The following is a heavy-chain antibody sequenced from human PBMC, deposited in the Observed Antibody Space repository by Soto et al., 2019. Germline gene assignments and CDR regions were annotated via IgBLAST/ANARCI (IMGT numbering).Heavy chain of an antibody. CDR2: ISGSGGST. CDR3: AKARARVLRVDYYYGMDV. V-gene: IGHV3-23*01. CDR1: GFTFSSYA. D-gene: IGHD5-12*01. J-gene: IGHJ6*02. Sequence: EVQLLESGGGLVQPGGSLRLSCAASGFTFSSYAMSWVRQAPGKGLEWVSAISGSGGSTYYADSVKGRFTISRDNSKNTLYLRMDSLRAEDTAVYYCAKARARVLRVDYYYGMDVWGQGTTVTVSS.